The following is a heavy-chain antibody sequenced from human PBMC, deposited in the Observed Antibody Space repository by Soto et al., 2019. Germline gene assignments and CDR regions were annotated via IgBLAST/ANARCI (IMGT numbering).Heavy chain of an antibody. CDR1: GGTFSSYA. CDR2: IIPIFGTA. V-gene: IGHV1-69*12. D-gene: IGHD1-26*01. Sequence: QVQLVQSGAEVKKPGSSVKVSCKASGGTFSSYAISWVRQAPGQGLEWMGGIIPIFGTANYAQKFQGRVTITADESTSTAYMELSSLRSEDTAVYYCARDHKNVRSGIVGASGYWGQGTLVTVSS. CDR3: ARDHKNVRSGIVGASGY. J-gene: IGHJ4*02.